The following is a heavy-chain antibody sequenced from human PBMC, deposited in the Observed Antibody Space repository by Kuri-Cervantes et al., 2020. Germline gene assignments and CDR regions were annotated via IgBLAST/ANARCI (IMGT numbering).Heavy chain of an antibody. J-gene: IGHJ3*02. CDR2: IIAYNGNT. Sequence: ASVKVSCKASGGTFSSYAISWVRQAPGQGLEWMGGIIAYNGNTNYAQKLQGRVTMTTDTSTSTVYMELSSLRSEDTAVYYCARGGEVLLWFGETGDAFDIWGQGTMVTVSS. CDR1: GGTFSSYA. CDR3: ARGGEVLLWFGETGDAFDI. V-gene: IGHV1-18*01. D-gene: IGHD3-10*01.